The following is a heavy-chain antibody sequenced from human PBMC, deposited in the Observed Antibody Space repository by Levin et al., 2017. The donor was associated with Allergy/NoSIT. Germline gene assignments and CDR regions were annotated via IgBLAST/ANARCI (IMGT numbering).Heavy chain of an antibody. CDR1: GFTFSSYA. J-gene: IGHJ4*02. CDR2: ISYDGNNK. CDR3: ARARDGYNYFDY. Sequence: SCAASGFTFSSYAMHWVRQAPGKGLEWVAVISYDGNNKYYADSVKGRFTISRDNSKNTLYLQMNSLRTEDTAVYYCARARDGYNYFDYWGQGTLVTVSS. V-gene: IGHV3-30-3*01. D-gene: IGHD5-24*01.